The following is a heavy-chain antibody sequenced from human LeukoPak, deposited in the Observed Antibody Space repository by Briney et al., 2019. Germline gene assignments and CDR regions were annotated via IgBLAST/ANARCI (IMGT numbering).Heavy chain of an antibody. CDR1: GGSISSYY. Sequence: SETLSLTCTVSGGSISSYYWSWIRQPPGKGLEWIGYIYYSGSTSYNPSLKSRVTILVDTSKNLFSLKLSSVTAADTAVYYCARHERDASLDHAFDIWGQGTMVTVSS. J-gene: IGHJ3*02. CDR3: ARHERDASLDHAFDI. D-gene: IGHD5-24*01. CDR2: IYYSGST. V-gene: IGHV4-59*08.